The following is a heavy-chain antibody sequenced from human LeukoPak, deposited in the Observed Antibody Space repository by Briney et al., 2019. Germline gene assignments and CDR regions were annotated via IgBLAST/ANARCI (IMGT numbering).Heavy chain of an antibody. D-gene: IGHD3-3*01. J-gene: IGHJ6*02. V-gene: IGHV3-30*03. CDR1: GFTFSSYG. CDR2: ISYDGSNK. Sequence: PGGSLRLSCAASGFTFSSYGMHWVRQAPGKGLEWVAVISYDGSNKYYADSVKGRFTISRDNSKNTLYLQMNSLRAEDTAVYYCECEEAGDYDFKSTGCVWGQGTTVTVSS. CDR3: ECEEAGDYDFKSTGCV.